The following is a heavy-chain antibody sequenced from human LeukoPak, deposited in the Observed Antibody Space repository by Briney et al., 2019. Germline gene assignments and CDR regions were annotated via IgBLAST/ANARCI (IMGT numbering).Heavy chain of an antibody. J-gene: IGHJ4*02. Sequence: GRSLRLSCAASGFTFSSFGTRWVREAPGKGLGWGAVISKDGSNKSYADSARGRFTISRANSKNTLSLQMNSLRARDRAVYYFAILFYGDYRFAYGGQGTLVTVT. V-gene: IGHV3-30*03. CDR3: AILFYGDYRFAY. CDR1: GFTFSSFG. CDR2: ISKDGSNK. D-gene: IGHD4-17*01.